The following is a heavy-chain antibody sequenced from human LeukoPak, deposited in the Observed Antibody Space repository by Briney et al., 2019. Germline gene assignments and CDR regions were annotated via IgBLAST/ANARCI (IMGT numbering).Heavy chain of an antibody. D-gene: IGHD5-18*01. J-gene: IGHJ4*02. Sequence: ASVKVSCKASGGTLSSYAISWVRQAPGQGLEWMGRIIPILGIANYAQKFQGRVTITADKSTSTAYMELSSLRSEDTAVYYCARWYSYGDIDYWGQGTLVTVSS. CDR3: ARWYSYGDIDY. V-gene: IGHV1-69*04. CDR1: GGTLSSYA. CDR2: IIPILGIA.